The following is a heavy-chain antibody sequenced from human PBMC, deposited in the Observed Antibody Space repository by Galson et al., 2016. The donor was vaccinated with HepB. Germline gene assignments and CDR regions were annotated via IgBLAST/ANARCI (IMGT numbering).Heavy chain of an antibody. CDR1: GFTFSSYS. J-gene: IGHJ4*02. V-gene: IGHV3-21*01. CDR2: ISSSSSYI. Sequence: SLRLSCAASGFTFSSYSMNWVRQAPGKGLEWVSSISSSSSYIYYAESVKGRFTISRDNAKNSLHLQMHSLRAEDTAVYYCARWDSGYDHLTLGFDYWGQGTLVTVSS. CDR3: ARWDSGYDHLTLGFDY. D-gene: IGHD5-12*01.